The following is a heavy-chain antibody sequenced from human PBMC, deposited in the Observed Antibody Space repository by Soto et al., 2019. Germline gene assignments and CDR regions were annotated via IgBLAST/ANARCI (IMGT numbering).Heavy chain of an antibody. D-gene: IGHD6-13*01. CDR2: INHSGST. Sequence: SETLSLTCAVYGGSFSGYYWSWIRQPPGKGLEWIGEINHSGSTNYNPSLKSRVTISVDTSKNQFSLKLSSVTAADTAVYYCARIGTSSIAAAGTTYWGQGTLVTVSS. CDR3: ARIGTSSIAAAGTTY. J-gene: IGHJ4*02. V-gene: IGHV4-34*01. CDR1: GGSFSGYY.